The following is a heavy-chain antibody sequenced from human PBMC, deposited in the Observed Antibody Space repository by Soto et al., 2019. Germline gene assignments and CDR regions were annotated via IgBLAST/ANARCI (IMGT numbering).Heavy chain of an antibody. V-gene: IGHV4-30-2*01. CDR2: IYHSGST. CDR1: GGSISSGGYS. Sequence: SEALSLTCAVSGGSISSGGYSWSWIRQPPGKGLEWIGYIYHSGSTYYNPSLKSRVTISVDTSKNQFSLKLSSVTAADTAVYYCARDAPGYCSGGSCSVFDVFDIWGQGTMVTVSS. J-gene: IGHJ3*02. CDR3: ARDAPGYCSGGSCSVFDVFDI. D-gene: IGHD2-15*01.